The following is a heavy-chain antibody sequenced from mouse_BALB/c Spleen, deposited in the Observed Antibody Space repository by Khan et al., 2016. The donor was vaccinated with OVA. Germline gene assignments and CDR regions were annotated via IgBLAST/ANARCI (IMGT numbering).Heavy chain of an antibody. CDR3: ARGKYYGYYFDY. D-gene: IGHD1-1*01. V-gene: IGHV3-2*02. CDR2: ISYSGVT. Sequence: DVHLQESGPGLVKPSQSLSLTCTVTGYSITSGYAWNWIRQFPGNKLEWMGYISYSGVTSYTPYLKSRISITRETSKNQFFLQLYSVTTEDTATYYGARGKYYGYYFDYWGQGTTLTVAA. J-gene: IGHJ2*01. CDR1: GYSITSGYA.